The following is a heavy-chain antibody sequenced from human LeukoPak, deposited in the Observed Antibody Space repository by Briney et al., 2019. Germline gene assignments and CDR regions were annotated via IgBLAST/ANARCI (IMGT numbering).Heavy chain of an antibody. CDR1: GITFSSDE. V-gene: IGHV3-48*03. D-gene: IGHD3-16*01. CDR2: ISSSDTI. Sequence: PGGSLRLSCVASGITFSSDEMNWVRQAPGKGLEWVSYISSSDTIYYADSVKGRFAISRDNAKNSLYLQMNSLRAEDTAVYYCARDFGGAADYWGQGTLVTVSS. CDR3: ARDFGGAADY. J-gene: IGHJ4*02.